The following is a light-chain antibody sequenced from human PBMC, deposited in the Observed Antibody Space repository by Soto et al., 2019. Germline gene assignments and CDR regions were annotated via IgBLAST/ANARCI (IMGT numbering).Light chain of an antibody. CDR1: SSDVGTYIF. J-gene: IGLJ2*01. V-gene: IGLV2-14*03. CDR2: DVS. CDR3: SSYTSSTVL. Sequence: QSALTQPASVSGSPGQSIAICCTGISSDVGTYIFVSWYQHHPGKAPKLMIYDVSNRPSGVSSRFSVSKSDNTASLTISGLQAEDEADYYCSSYTSSTVLFGGGTKLTVL.